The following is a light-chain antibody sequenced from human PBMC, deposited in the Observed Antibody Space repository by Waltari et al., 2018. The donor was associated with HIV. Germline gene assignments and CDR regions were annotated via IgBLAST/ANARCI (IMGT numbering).Light chain of an antibody. Sequence: SVLPQPPSVSPAPGQKVPLSRSAPSLTIGYNYVSWYQQIPGTAPRLVIYDTNDRPSGIPDRFSGSKSGTSATLGITGPQTGDEADYYCGTWDSSLSAVVFGGGTKLTVL. CDR1: SLTIGYNY. J-gene: IGLJ2*01. V-gene: IGLV1-51*01. CDR3: GTWDSSLSAVV. CDR2: DTN.